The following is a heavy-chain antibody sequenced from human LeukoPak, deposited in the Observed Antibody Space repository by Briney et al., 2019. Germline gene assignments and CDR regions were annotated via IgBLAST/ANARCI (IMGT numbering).Heavy chain of an antibody. CDR2: ISGSGERT. CDR1: GFSVRTNY. J-gene: IGHJ5*02. D-gene: IGHD2-15*01. CDR3: AKRGVAAAATPWFDP. V-gene: IGHV3-23*01. Sequence: GGSLRLSCVVSGFSVRTNYVSWVRQAPGKGLEWVSDISGSGERTYYADSVKGRFTISRDNSKNTLYLQMNSLRVEDTAAYYCAKRGVAAAATPWFDPWGQGTLVTVSS.